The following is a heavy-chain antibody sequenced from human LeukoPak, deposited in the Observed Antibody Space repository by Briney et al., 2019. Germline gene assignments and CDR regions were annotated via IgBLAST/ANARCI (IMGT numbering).Heavy chain of an antibody. CDR1: GYTFTGYY. CDR3: ARIRAAGSGMDV. CDR2: ISPNSGGT. V-gene: IGHV1-2*02. Sequence: ASVKVSWKASGYTFTGYYIHWVRQAPGQGFEWMGWISPNSGGTSYAQNFQGRVTLTRDTSISTAYMEVSRLTYDDTAVYYCARIRAAGSGMDVWGQGTTVTVSS. D-gene: IGHD6-19*01. J-gene: IGHJ6*02.